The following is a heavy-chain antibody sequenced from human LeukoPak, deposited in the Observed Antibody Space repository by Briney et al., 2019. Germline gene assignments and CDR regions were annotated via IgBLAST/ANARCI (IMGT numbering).Heavy chain of an antibody. CDR1: GFTFSSYD. J-gene: IGHJ6*02. CDR3: ASGLSGYCSGGSCSSGVYYYGMAV. CDR2: IGTAGDT. Sequence: GGSRRLSGAASGFTFSSYDMHWVGQSTGKGRGWVSAIGTAGDTYYPGSVKGRLTISRENANNSLYLQMNSTRAGDTAVYYCASGLSGYCSGGSCSSGVYYYGMAVWGQGATVTVSS. V-gene: IGHV3-13*04. D-gene: IGHD2-15*01.